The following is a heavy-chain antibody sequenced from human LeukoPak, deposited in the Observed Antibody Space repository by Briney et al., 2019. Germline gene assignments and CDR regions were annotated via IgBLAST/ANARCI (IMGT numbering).Heavy chain of an antibody. V-gene: IGHV3-11*01. CDR2: ISSSGNTI. CDR3: ARDVPIAVTGTVDAFDI. J-gene: IGHJ3*02. CDR1: GFTLSDYY. D-gene: IGHD6-19*01. Sequence: PGGSLRLSCAASGFTLSDYYMSWIRQTPGMGLEWVSYISSSGNTIYYTDAVKGRFTISRDNAKNSLYLQMNSLGAEDTAVYYCARDVPIAVTGTVDAFDIWGQGTMVTVSS.